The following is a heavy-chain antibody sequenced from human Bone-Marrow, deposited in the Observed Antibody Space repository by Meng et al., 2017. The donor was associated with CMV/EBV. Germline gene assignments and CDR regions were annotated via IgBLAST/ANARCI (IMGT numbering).Heavy chain of an antibody. D-gene: IGHD6-19*01. CDR3: AREGRIAMAGLHWFDP. J-gene: IGHJ5*02. V-gene: IGHV1-2*02. CDR2: INPNSGGT. CDR1: GNTFTGYY. Sequence: QGQRLQSGVEWRKPGAPGKASCKASGNTFTGYYMNWVRQAHGQGLEWMGWINPNSGGTNYAQKFQGRVTMTRDTSTSTAYMELRSLRSDDTAVYYCAREGRIAMAGLHWFDPWGQGTLVTVSS.